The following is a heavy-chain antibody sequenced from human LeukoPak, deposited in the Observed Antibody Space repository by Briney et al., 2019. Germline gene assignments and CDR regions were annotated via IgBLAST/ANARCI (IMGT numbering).Heavy chain of an antibody. V-gene: IGHV1-2*02. CDR3: ATVFIAAPAGFDY. D-gene: IGHD6-6*01. CDR2: INPNNGAT. Sequence: ASVKVSCKASGYTFTGYYMHWVRQAPGQGLEWMGWINPNNGATDYAQKFQGRVTMTRDTSISTAYMELSGLRSDDTAVYYCATVFIAAPAGFDYWGQGTLVTVSS. CDR1: GYTFTGYY. J-gene: IGHJ4*02.